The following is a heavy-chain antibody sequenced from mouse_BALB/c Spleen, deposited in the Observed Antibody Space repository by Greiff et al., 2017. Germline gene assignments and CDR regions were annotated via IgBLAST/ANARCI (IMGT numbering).Heavy chain of an antibody. J-gene: IGHJ1*01. CDR1: GFSLTSYD. V-gene: IGHV2-9-2*01. D-gene: IGHD1-2*01. CDR3: VRVTTAKYFDV. Sequence: QVQLKESGPGLVAPSQSLSITCTVSGFSLTSYDISWIRQPPGKGLEWLGVIWTGGGTNYNSAFMSRLSISKDNSKSQVFLKMNSLQTDDTAIYYCVRVTTAKYFDVWGAGTTVTVSS. CDR2: IWTGGGT.